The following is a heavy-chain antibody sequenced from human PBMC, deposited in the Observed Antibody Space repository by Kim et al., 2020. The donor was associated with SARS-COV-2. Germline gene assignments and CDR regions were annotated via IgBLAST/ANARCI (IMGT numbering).Heavy chain of an antibody. V-gene: IGHV3-9*01. D-gene: IGHD6-19*01. J-gene: IGHJ3*01. Sequence: GGSLRLSCAASGFTFGDHAMHWVRQAPGKGLEWVSGISWDSNTIAYAGSVKGRFTISRDNAKNSLYLQMNSLSAEDSAFYYCVKDNVVGSPFVAFRFWGQGTMDTVSS. CDR1: GFTFGDHA. CDR3: VKDNVVGSPFVAFRF. CDR2: ISWDSNTI.